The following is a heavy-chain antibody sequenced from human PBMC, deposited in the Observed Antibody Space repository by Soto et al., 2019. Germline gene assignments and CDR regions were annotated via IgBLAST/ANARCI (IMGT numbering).Heavy chain of an antibody. CDR1: GGSISSSNW. Sequence: QVQLQESGPGLVKPSGTLSLTCAVSGGSISSSNWWSWVRQPPGKGLEWIGEIYHSGSTNYNPSLKSRVTISVDKSKNQFSLKLSSVTTADTAVYYCARGGNYDILTGFPYYFDYWGQGTLVTVSS. D-gene: IGHD3-9*01. CDR3: ARGGNYDILTGFPYYFDY. J-gene: IGHJ4*02. V-gene: IGHV4-4*02. CDR2: IYHSGST.